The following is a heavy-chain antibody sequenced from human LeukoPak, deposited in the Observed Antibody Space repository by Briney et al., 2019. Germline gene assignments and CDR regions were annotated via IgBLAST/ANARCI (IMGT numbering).Heavy chain of an antibody. Sequence: AGGSQRLSCAASGFTVSNNYMTWVRQAPGKGLEWVSLIYSSGSTYYADSVKGRFTISRDNSKNTLYLQVNSLGAEDTAVYYCARRGDGGRSFDYWGQGTLVTVSS. CDR1: GFTVSNNY. CDR3: ARRGDGGRSFDY. CDR2: IYSSGST. J-gene: IGHJ4*02. D-gene: IGHD4-23*01. V-gene: IGHV3-53*01.